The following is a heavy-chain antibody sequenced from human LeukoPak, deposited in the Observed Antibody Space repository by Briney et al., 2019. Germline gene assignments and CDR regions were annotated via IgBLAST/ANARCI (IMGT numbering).Heavy chain of an antibody. V-gene: IGHV4-34*01. CDR3: ARGGNRGLDYYYYYMDV. J-gene: IGHJ6*03. Sequence: PSETLSLTCAVYGGSFSGYYWSWIRQPPGKGLEWIGEINHSGSTNYNPSLKSRVTISLDTSKNQFSLKLSSVTAADTAVYYCARGGNRGLDYYYYYMDVWGKGTTVTVSS. CDR1: GGSFSGYY. D-gene: IGHD1-14*01. CDR2: INHSGST.